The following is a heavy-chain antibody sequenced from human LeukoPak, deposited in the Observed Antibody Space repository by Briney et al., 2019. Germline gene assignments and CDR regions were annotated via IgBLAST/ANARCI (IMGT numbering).Heavy chain of an antibody. J-gene: IGHJ4*02. Sequence: GASVKVSCKASGYSFTSHYMRWVRQAPGQGLEWLGLINPSGSSTLYAQKFQGRVTITADKSTSTAYMELSSLRSEDTAVYYCARDDSGYENYFDYWGQGTLVTVSS. CDR1: GYSFTSHY. CDR3: ARDDSGYENYFDY. D-gene: IGHD5-12*01. CDR2: INPSGSST. V-gene: IGHV1-46*01.